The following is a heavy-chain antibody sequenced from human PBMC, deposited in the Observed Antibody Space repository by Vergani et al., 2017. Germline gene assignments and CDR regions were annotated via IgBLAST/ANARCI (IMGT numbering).Heavy chain of an antibody. Sequence: QVTLKESGPVLVKTTETLTLTCTVSGFSLSNARMGVSWIRQPPGKALEWLAHIFSNDEKSYSTSLKSRLTISKVTSKSQVVLTMTNMDPVDTATYYCARARYSGSYSFDYWGQGILVTVSS. CDR3: ARARYSGSYSFDY. D-gene: IGHD1-26*01. CDR1: GFSLSNARMG. CDR2: IFSNDEK. J-gene: IGHJ4*02. V-gene: IGHV2-26*01.